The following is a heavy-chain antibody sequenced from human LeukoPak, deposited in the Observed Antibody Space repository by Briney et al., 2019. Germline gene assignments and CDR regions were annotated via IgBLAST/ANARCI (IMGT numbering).Heavy chain of an antibody. D-gene: IGHD6-6*01. CDR3: ARPYRIAARTPLDY. J-gene: IGHJ4*02. CDR2: INPSGGST. Sequence: GASVKVSCKASGYTFTSYYMHWVRQAPGQGLEWMGIINPSGGSTSYAQKFQGRVTITTDESTSTAYMELSSLRSEDTAVYYCARPYRIAARTPLDYWGQGTLVTVSS. CDR1: GYTFTSYY. V-gene: IGHV1-46*01.